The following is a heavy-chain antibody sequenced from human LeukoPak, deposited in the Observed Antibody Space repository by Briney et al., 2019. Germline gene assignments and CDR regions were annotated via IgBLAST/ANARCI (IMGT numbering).Heavy chain of an antibody. CDR3: AKDSVLRYFDWRYFDY. J-gene: IGHJ4*02. CDR1: GFTFSTYW. Sequence: GGSLRLSCVASGFTFSTYWMTWVRQAPGKGLEWVANINQDGSEKYYVDSVKGRFTISRDNAKNSLDLQMNSLRAEDTAVYYCAKDSVLRYFDWRYFDYWGQGTLVTVSS. CDR2: INQDGSEK. V-gene: IGHV3-7*01. D-gene: IGHD3-9*01.